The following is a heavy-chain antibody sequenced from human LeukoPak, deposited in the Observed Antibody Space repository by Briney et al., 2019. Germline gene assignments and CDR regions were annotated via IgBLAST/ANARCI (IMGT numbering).Heavy chain of an antibody. CDR2: IYPGDSDT. CDR3: ATYYYDSSGYYGVFDY. CDR1: GYSFTSYW. J-gene: IGHJ4*02. Sequence: GESLKISCKGSGYSFTSYWIGWVRQMPGKGLEWMGIIYPGDSDTRYSPSFQGQVTISADKSISTAYLQWSSLKASDTAMYYCATYYYDSSGYYGVFDYWGQGTLVTVSS. D-gene: IGHD3-22*01. V-gene: IGHV5-51*01.